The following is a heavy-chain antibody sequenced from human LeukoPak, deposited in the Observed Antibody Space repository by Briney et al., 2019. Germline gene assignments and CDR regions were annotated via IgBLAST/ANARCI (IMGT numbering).Heavy chain of an antibody. V-gene: IGHV1-18*01. J-gene: IGHJ4*02. CDR3: ARGDYYDSSGYLDY. D-gene: IGHD3-22*01. CDR1: GYTLTSYG. Sequence: ASVKVSCKASGYTLTSYGISWVRQAPGQGLEGMGWISAYNGNRNYAQKLQGRVTMTTDTSPRTAYMELRSLRSDDTAVYYCARGDYYDSSGYLDYWGQGTLVTVSS. CDR2: ISAYNGNR.